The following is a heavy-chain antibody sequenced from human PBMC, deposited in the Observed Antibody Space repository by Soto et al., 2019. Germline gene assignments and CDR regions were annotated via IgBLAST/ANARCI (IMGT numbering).Heavy chain of an antibody. CDR1: GFTFSSYS. Sequence: EVQLVESGGGLVKPGGSLRLSCAASGFTFSSYSMNWVRQAPGKGLEWVSSISSSSSYIYYADSVKGRFTISRDGAKNSLYLQMNSLRAEDTAVYYCASEQWAGGMDVWGQGTTVTVSS. CDR3: ASEQWAGGMDV. D-gene: IGHD6-19*01. V-gene: IGHV3-21*01. J-gene: IGHJ6*02. CDR2: ISSSSSYI.